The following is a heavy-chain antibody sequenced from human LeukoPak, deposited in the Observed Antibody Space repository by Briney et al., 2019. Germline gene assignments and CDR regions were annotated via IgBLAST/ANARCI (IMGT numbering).Heavy chain of an antibody. D-gene: IGHD3-9*01. Sequence: SVKVSCKASGGTFSSYTISWLRQAPGQGLEWVGVIIPFFGTANYAQKFQGRVPITAPTSTTTAYMELSSLRSEDTAVYYCARLPYYDILTGYYSPSAYWGQGTLVTVSS. CDR3: ARLPYYDILTGYYSPSAY. V-gene: IGHV1-69*06. CDR2: IIPFFGTA. J-gene: IGHJ4*02. CDR1: GGTFSSYT.